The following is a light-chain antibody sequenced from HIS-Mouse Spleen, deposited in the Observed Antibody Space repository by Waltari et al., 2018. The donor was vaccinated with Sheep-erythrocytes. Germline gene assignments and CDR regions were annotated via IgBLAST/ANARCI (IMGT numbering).Light chain of an antibody. CDR2: DVS. CDR1: SSDVGGYNY. J-gene: IGLJ1*01. Sequence: QSALTQPRSVSGSPGQSVTISCTGTSSDVGGYNYVSWYQQHPGKAPKLMIYDVSKRPSGFPARFSGSKSSHTASLTISGLQAEDEADYYCCSYAGSYNHVFATGTKVTVL. CDR3: CSYAGSYNHV. V-gene: IGLV2-11*01.